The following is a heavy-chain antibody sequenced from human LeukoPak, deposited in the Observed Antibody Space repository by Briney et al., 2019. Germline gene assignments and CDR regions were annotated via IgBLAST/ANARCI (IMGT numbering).Heavy chain of an antibody. CDR3: ARDRYSINGWAMVRGVINPLFDY. V-gene: IGHV3-33*01. J-gene: IGHJ4*02. Sequence: PGGSLRLSCAASGFTFSSYGMHWVRQAPGKGLEWVAVIWYDGSNKYYADSVKGRFTISRDNSKNTLYLQMNSLRAEDTAVYYCARDRYSINGWAMVRGVINPLFDYWGQGTLVTVSS. CDR1: GFTFSSYG. D-gene: IGHD3-10*01. CDR2: IWYDGSNK.